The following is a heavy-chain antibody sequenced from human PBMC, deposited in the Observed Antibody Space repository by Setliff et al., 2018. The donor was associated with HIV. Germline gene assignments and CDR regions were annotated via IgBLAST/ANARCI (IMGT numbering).Heavy chain of an antibody. CDR1: GFTFSDYY. V-gene: IGHV3-11*04. Sequence: GGSLRLSCAASGFTFSDYYMSWIRQAPGKGLEWVSYITSSGTIYYVDSVKGRFTISRDNAKNSLYLQMNSLRAEDTAIYYCARDWRSGYDLNFDYWGQGTLVTVSS. J-gene: IGHJ4*02. CDR2: ITSSGTI. CDR3: ARDWRSGYDLNFDY. D-gene: IGHD5-12*01.